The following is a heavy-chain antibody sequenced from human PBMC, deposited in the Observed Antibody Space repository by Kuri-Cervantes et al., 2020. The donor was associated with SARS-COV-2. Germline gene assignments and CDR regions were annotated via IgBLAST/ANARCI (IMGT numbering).Heavy chain of an antibody. CDR3: TTDRGLLGTSYYYYYYMDV. CDR1: GFTFDDYA. CDR2: ISWNSGSI. J-gene: IGHJ6*03. Sequence: GGSLRLSCAASGFTFDDYAMHWVRQAPGKGLEWVSGISWNSGSIGYADSVKGRFTISRDNAMNSLYLQMNSLKTEDTAVYYCTTDRGLLGTSYYYYYYMDVWGKGTTVTVSS. V-gene: IGHV3-9*01. D-gene: IGHD1-1*01.